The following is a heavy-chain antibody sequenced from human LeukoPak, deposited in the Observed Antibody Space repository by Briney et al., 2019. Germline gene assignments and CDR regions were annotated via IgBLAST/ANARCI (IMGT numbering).Heavy chain of an antibody. CDR3: AIKNYYYDSSGYYSYYFDY. J-gene: IGHJ4*02. D-gene: IGHD3-22*01. CDR2: MNPNSGNT. CDR1: GYTFTSYD. Sequence: ASVKVSCTASGYTFTSYDINWVRQAPGQGLEWMGWMNPNSGNTGYAQKFQGRVTITRNTSISTAYMELSSLRSEDTAVYYCAIKNYYYDSSGYYSYYFDYWGQGTLVTVSS. V-gene: IGHV1-8*03.